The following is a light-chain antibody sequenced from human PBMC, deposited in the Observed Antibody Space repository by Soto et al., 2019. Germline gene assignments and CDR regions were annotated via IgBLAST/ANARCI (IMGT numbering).Light chain of an antibody. CDR2: KAS. J-gene: IGKJ2*01. CDR1: QSISSW. V-gene: IGKV1-5*03. CDR3: QQYNSHSSYT. Sequence: DIQMTQSPSTLSASVGDRVTITCRASQSISSWLAWYQQKPGKAPKLLIYKASSLESGVQSRFSGSGSGTEFTLTISSLQPDDFATYYCQQYNSHSSYTFGQGTNLEIK.